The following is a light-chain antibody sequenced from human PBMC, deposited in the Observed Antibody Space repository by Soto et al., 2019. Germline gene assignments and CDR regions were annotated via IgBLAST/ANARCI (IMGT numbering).Light chain of an antibody. Sequence: EIVLTQSPATLSLSPGERATLSCRASQSVSNYVAWYQQRPGQAPRLLIYDASKMATDPPARFSGSGSGTDFTLTISSLEPEDFALYNCQQLSDWPAITFGQGTRLEIK. V-gene: IGKV3-11*01. J-gene: IGKJ5*01. CDR2: DAS. CDR3: QQLSDWPAIT. CDR1: QSVSNY.